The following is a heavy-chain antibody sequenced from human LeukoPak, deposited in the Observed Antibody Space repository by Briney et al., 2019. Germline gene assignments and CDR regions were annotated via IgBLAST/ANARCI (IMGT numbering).Heavy chain of an antibody. J-gene: IGHJ3*02. CDR2: ISYDGSNK. V-gene: IGHV3-30*18. D-gene: IGHD3-22*01. Sequence: GGSLRLYCAASGFTFSSYGMHWVRQAPGKGLEWVAVISYDGSNKYYADSVKGRFTISRDNSKNTLYLQMNSLRAEDTAVYYCAKGEYYYDPADAFDIWGQGTMVTVSS. CDR3: AKGEYYYDPADAFDI. CDR1: GFTFSSYG.